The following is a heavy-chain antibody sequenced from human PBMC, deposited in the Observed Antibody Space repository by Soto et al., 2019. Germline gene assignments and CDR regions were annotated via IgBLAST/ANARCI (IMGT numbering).Heavy chain of an antibody. CDR1: GFTFSSCA. J-gene: IGHJ6*02. V-gene: IGHV3-23*01. Sequence: EVQLLESGGGLVQPGGSLRLSCAASGFTFSSCAMGWVRQAPGKGLEWVSDIIDSGGSTYYADSVKGRFTISRDNSKSKLYLQMNSLRAEDTALYYFAKGRSYYYYYGVDVWGQGTPVTVSS. CDR2: IIDSGGST. CDR3: AKGRSYYYYYGVDV.